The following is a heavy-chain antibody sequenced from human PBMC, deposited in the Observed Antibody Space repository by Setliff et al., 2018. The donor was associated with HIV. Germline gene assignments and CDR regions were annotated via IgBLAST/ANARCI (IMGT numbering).Heavy chain of an antibody. V-gene: IGHV4-39*01. Sequence: SETLSLTCTVSGDSIDTSYYYWGWIRQPPGKGLEWIGSIYYSGSTYYNPSLKSRVTISVDTSKNRFSLKLSPVTAADTAVYYCATYADRESNRFDPWGQGILVTVSS. CDR3: ATYADRESNRFDP. D-gene: IGHD3-10*01. CDR1: GDSIDTSYYY. J-gene: IGHJ5*02. CDR2: IYYSGST.